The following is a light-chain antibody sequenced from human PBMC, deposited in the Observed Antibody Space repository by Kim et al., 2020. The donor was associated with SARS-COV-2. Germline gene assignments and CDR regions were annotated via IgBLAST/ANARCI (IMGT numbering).Light chain of an antibody. Sequence: QTVRITCQGDSLSSYYASWYQQKPGLAPVLVIYGKNNRTSGIPDRLSGSSSGNTASLTITGAQAEDEADYYCNSRDSSGNHLGVFGGGTKLTVL. CDR1: SLSSYY. CDR2: GKN. V-gene: IGLV3-19*01. CDR3: NSRDSSGNHLGV. J-gene: IGLJ3*02.